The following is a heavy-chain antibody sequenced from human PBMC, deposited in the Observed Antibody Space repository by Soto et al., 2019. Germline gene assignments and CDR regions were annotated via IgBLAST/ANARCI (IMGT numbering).Heavy chain of an antibody. CDR3: ARSRYSSGQYYFDY. D-gene: IGHD6-19*01. J-gene: IGHJ4*02. CDR2: INPNSGGT. Sequence: ASVKVSCKASGYTFTGYYMHWVRQAPGQGLEWMGWINPNSGGTNYAQKFQGWVTMTRDTSISTAYMELSRLRSDDTAVYYCARSRYSSGQYYFDYWGQGTLVTVSS. CDR1: GYTFTGYY. V-gene: IGHV1-2*04.